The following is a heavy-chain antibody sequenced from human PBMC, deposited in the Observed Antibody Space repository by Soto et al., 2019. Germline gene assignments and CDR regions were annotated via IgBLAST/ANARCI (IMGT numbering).Heavy chain of an antibody. CDR2: INHSGST. CDR3: ARGGSYQLPAGDWFDP. J-gene: IGHJ5*02. CDR1: GGSFSGYY. D-gene: IGHD2-2*01. Sequence: QVQLQQWGAGLLKPSETLSLTCAVYGGSFSGYYWSWIRQPPVKGLEWIGEINHSGSTNYNPSLKSRVTISVDTSKNQFSLKLSSVTAADTAVYYCARGGSYQLPAGDWFDPWGQGTLVTVSS. V-gene: IGHV4-34*01.